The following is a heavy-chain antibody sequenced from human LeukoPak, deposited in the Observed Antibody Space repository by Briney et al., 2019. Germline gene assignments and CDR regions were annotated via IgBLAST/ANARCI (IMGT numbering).Heavy chain of an antibody. J-gene: IGHJ3*02. CDR1: GGSISSYY. CDR3: ARGAAKKAFDI. Sequence: SETLSLTCTVSGGSISSYYWSWIRQPAGKGLEWIGRIYTSGSTNYNPSLKSRVTISVDKSKNQFSLKLSSVTAADTAVYYYARGAAKKAFDIWGQGTMVTVSS. D-gene: IGHD2-15*01. V-gene: IGHV4-4*07. CDR2: IYTSGST.